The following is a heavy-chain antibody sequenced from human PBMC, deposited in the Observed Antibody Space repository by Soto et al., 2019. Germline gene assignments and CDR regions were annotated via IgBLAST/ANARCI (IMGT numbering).Heavy chain of an antibody. CDR2: ISYDGSNK. J-gene: IGHJ6*02. D-gene: IGHD3-3*01. CDR3: AKDQRFLEWLSNTGPYYYYGMDV. Sequence: VQLVESGGGVVQPGRSLRLSCAASGFTFSSYGMHWVRQAPGKGLEWVAVISYDGSNKYYADSVKGRFTISRDNSKNTLYLQMNSLRAEDTAVYYCAKDQRFLEWLSNTGPYYYYGMDVWGQGTTVTVSS. V-gene: IGHV3-30*18. CDR1: GFTFSSYG.